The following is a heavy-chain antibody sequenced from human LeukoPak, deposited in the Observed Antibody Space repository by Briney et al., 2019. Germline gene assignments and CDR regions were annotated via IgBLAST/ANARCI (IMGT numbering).Heavy chain of an antibody. CDR1: GFTLSTNS. Sequence: GGSLRLSFPASGFTLSTNSMNWVRQAPGKGLDGVSSISSSSSYIYYADSVKGRFTISRDNAKNSLYLQMNSLRAEDTAVYYCARDLPDSGYDPVRDFDYWGQGTLVTVSS. J-gene: IGHJ4*02. D-gene: IGHD5-12*01. CDR2: ISSSSSYI. CDR3: ARDLPDSGYDPVRDFDY. V-gene: IGHV3-21*01.